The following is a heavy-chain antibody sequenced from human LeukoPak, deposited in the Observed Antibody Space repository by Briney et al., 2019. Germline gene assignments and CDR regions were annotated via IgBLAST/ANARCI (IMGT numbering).Heavy chain of an antibody. D-gene: IGHD3-3*01. Sequence: ASVKVSCKASGYTFTGYYMHWVRQAPGQGLEWMGWMNPNSGGTNYAQKFQGRVTMTRDTSISTAYMELSRLRSDDTAVYYCARDLGSVTIFGVVTNYFDYWGQGTLVTVSS. J-gene: IGHJ4*02. CDR1: GYTFTGYY. V-gene: IGHV1-2*02. CDR2: MNPNSGGT. CDR3: ARDLGSVTIFGVVTNYFDY.